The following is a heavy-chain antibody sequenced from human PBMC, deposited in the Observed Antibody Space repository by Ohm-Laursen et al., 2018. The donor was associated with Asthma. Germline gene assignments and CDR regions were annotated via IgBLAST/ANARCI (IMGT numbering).Heavy chain of an antibody. CDR1: GGSINSGGDY. Sequence: TLSLTCTVSGGSINSGGDYWTWIRHLPGRGLEWIGFIYYSGSTHYNPSLKSRVTISIDTSENQFSLNLRAATAADTAVYYCAREAVAGAFDIWGQGTMVTVSS. V-gene: IGHV4-31*03. CDR2: IYYSGST. CDR3: AREAVAGAFDI. J-gene: IGHJ3*02. D-gene: IGHD6-19*01.